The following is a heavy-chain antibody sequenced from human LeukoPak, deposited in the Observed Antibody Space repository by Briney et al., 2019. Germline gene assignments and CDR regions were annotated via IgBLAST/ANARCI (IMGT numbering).Heavy chain of an antibody. CDR3: ARAKPGSNWFGP. Sequence: ASVKVSCKASGYTFTGYYMHWVRQAPGQGLEWMGWINPNSGGTNYAQKFQGRVTMTRDTSISTAYMELSRLRSDDTAVYYCARAKPGSNWFGPWGQGTLVTVSS. CDR1: GYTFTGYY. J-gene: IGHJ5*02. D-gene: IGHD3-10*01. V-gene: IGHV1-2*02. CDR2: INPNSGGT.